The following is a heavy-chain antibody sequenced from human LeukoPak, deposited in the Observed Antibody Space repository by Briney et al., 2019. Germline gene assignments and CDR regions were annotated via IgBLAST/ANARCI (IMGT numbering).Heavy chain of an antibody. J-gene: IGHJ4*02. CDR2: IYYSGST. V-gene: IGHV4-39*01. CDR1: GGSISSSSYY. CDR3: VGEYCSGGSCFFDY. Sequence: SETLSLTCSLSGGSISSSSYYWGWIRQPPGQGLEWIGNIYYSGSTYYNPSLKSRVTISVDTSKNQFSLKLSSVTAADTAVYQCVGEYCSGGSCFFDYWGQGTLVTVSS. D-gene: IGHD2-15*01.